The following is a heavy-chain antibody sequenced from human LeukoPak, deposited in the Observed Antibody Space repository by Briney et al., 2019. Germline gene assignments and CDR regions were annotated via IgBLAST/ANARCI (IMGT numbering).Heavy chain of an antibody. CDR2: ISSSSSYI. Sequence: GGSLRLSCAASGFTFSSYAMSWVRQAPGKGLEWVSSISSSSSYIYYADSVKGRFTISRDNAKNSLYLQMNSLRAEDTAVYYCARDDPNYDILTGYDYWGQGTLVTVSS. D-gene: IGHD3-9*01. CDR3: ARDDPNYDILTGYDY. J-gene: IGHJ4*02. V-gene: IGHV3-21*01. CDR1: GFTFSSYA.